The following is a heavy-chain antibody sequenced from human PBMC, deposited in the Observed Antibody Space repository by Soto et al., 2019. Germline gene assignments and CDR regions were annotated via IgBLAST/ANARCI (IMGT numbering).Heavy chain of an antibody. D-gene: IGHD3-10*01. CDR3: VRQGSVIRARYGMDV. J-gene: IGHJ6*02. V-gene: IGHV3-30*04. CDR1: GFTFSTYA. CDR2: ISHDGSAE. Sequence: QVQLVESGGGVVQPGRSLRLSCAASGFTFSTYAMDWVRQAPGKGLEWVALISHDGSAEYYTDPVKGRFTISRDNSKNTLYLQMNSLKTEDTAIYHCVRQGSVIRARYGMDVWGQGTTVTVSS.